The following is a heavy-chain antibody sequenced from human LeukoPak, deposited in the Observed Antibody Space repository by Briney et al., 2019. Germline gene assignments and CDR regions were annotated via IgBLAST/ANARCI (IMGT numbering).Heavy chain of an antibody. V-gene: IGHV4-34*01. D-gene: IGHD6-13*01. CDR3: ARGSYSSSWYNWFDP. CDR1: GGSFSGYY. J-gene: IGHJ5*02. CDR2: INHSGST. Sequence: SETLSLTCAVCGGSFSGYYWSWIRQPPGKGLEWIGEINHSGSTNYNPSLKGRVTISVDTSKNQFSLKLSSVTAADTAVYYCARGSYSSSWYNWFDPWGQGTLVTVSS.